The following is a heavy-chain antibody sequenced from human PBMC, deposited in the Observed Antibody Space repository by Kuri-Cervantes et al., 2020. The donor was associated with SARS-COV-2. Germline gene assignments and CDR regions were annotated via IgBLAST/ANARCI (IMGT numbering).Heavy chain of an antibody. CDR3: AKETGAAGSSWMSYFDN. Sequence: LSLTCAASGFTFSSYAMHWVRQAPGKGLEWLAVISTDGTITHYADSVKGRFTISRDNSKSTLYLEMNSLRGEDTGVYYCAKETGAAGSSWMSYFDNWGLGTQVTVSS. V-gene: IGHV3-30*04. CDR2: ISTDGTIT. J-gene: IGHJ4*02. CDR1: GFTFSSYA. D-gene: IGHD6-13*01.